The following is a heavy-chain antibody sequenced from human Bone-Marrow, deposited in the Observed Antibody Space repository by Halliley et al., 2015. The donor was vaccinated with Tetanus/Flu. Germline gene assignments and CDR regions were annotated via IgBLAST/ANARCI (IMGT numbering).Heavy chain of an antibody. CDR1: GGSFSLYF. CDR2: SNHSGTS. Sequence: GLVKPSETLSLTCDVYGGSFSLYFWTWVRQPPGKGLEWIGESNHSGTSTYNSSLESRVTISVDTSKNQFSLKLTSVTAADTAVYYCARVHHNWFDPWGQGTLVTVSS. CDR3: ARVHHNWFDP. V-gene: IGHV4-34*01. J-gene: IGHJ5*02.